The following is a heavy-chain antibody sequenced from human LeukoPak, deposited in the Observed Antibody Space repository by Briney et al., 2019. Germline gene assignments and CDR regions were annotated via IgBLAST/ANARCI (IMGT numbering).Heavy chain of an antibody. V-gene: IGHV3-15*01. CDR3: TTGEEVLPN. J-gene: IGHJ4*02. CDR1: GFTFSSYW. D-gene: IGHD2-15*01. Sequence: GGSLRLSCAASGFTFSSYWMSWVRQAPGKGLEWVGHIKSNTNGGTTDYAAPVKGRFTISRDDSKNTLYLQMNSLKTEDTAVYYCTTGEEVLPNWGQGTLVTVSS. CDR2: IKSNTNGGTT.